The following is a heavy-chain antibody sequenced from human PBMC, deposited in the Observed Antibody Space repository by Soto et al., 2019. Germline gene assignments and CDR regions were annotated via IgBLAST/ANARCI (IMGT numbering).Heavy chain of an antibody. D-gene: IGHD1-26*01. CDR2: NLHSGST. CDR3: ARVYSGSYSYY. Sequence: QVQLQESGPGLVKPSGTLSLTCAVSGGSMRSNNMWSWGRQPPGKGLEWIGENLHSGSTNYYQSLKTRVTISVDKSTTQFSLKLNPVTAADTAVYYCARVYSGSYSYYWGQGTLVTVSS. J-gene: IGHJ4*02. CDR1: GGSMRSNNM. V-gene: IGHV4-4*02.